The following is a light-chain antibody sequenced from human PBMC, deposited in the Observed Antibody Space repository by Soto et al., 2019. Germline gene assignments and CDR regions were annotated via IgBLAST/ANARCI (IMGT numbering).Light chain of an antibody. V-gene: IGKV3-20*01. Sequence: EVVLTQSPGSLSLSPGERATLSCRASQSVSNNYLAWYQQKPDQAPRLLIYGASNRATGIPDRFSGSGSGTDFARSIGRLEPEDFAVYYCQQYGSSGAFGQGTKVDIK. CDR1: QSVSNNY. CDR3: QQYGSSGA. CDR2: GAS. J-gene: IGKJ1*01.